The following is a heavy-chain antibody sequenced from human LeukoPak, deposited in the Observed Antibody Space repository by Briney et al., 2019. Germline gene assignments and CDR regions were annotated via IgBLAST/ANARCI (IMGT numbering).Heavy chain of an antibody. CDR1: GGSISSSSYY. V-gene: IGHV4-39*07. J-gene: IGHJ4*02. CDR3: AREDSSGVWGDY. CDR2: IYYSGST. D-gene: IGHD3-16*01. Sequence: SETLSLTCTVSGGSISSSSYYWGWIRQPPGKGLEWIGSIYYSGSTYYNPSLKSRVTISVDTSKNQFSLKLSSVTAADTAVYYCAREDSSGVWGDYWGQGTLVTVSS.